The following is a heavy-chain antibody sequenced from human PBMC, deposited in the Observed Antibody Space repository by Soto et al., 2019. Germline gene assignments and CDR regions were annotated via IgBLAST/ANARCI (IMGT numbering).Heavy chain of an antibody. CDR2: TYYRSKWYN. CDR1: GDSVSSNSAA. V-gene: IGHV6-1*01. CDR3: ARDSAYGDYVPYYGMDV. J-gene: IGHJ6*02. Sequence: PSQTLSLTCAISGDSVSSNSAAWNWIRQSPSRGLEWLGRTYYRSKWYNDYAVSVKSRITINPDTSKNQFSLQLNSVTPEDTAVYYCARDSAYGDYVPYYGMDVWGQGTTVTVSS. D-gene: IGHD4-17*01.